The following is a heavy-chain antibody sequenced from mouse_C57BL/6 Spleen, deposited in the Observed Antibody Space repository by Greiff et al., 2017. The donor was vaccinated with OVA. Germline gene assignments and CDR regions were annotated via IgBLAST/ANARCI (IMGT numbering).Heavy chain of an antibody. CDR2: IDPENGDT. J-gene: IGHJ4*01. Sequence: LVESGAELVRPGASVKLSCTASGFNIKDDYMHWVKQRPEQGLEWIGWIDPENGDTEYASKFQGKATITADTSSNTAYLQLSSLTSEDTAVYYCTKRSSDYGYAMDYWGQGTSVTVSS. CDR1: GFNIKDDY. D-gene: IGHD2-4*01. CDR3: TKRSSDYGYAMDY. V-gene: IGHV14-4*01.